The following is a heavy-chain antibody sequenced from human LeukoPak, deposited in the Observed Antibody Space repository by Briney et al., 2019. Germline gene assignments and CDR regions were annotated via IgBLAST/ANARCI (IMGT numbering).Heavy chain of an antibody. D-gene: IGHD5-12*01. CDR2: IGTAGDT. Sequence: GGSLRLSCAASGFTFSSYDMHWVRQATGKGLEWVSAIGTAGDTYYPGSVKGRFTISRENAKNSLYLQMNSLRAGDTAVYYCARGYSGYVAEYYFDYWGQGTLVTVSS. CDR1: GFTFSSYD. CDR3: ARGYSGYVAEYYFDY. V-gene: IGHV3-13*01. J-gene: IGHJ4*02.